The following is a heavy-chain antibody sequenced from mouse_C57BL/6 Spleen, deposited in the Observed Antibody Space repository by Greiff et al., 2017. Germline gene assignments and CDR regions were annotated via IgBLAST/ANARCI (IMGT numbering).Heavy chain of an antibody. Sequence: QVQLQQSGAELVRPGASVTLSCKASGYTFTDYEMHWVKQTPVHGLELIGAIDPETGGTAYNQKFKGKAILTADKSSSTAYMELRSLTSEDSAVYYCTRDSNYAMDYWGQGTSVTVSA. CDR3: TRDSNYAMDY. V-gene: IGHV1-15*01. D-gene: IGHD2-5*01. CDR1: GYTFTDYE. J-gene: IGHJ4*01. CDR2: IDPETGGT.